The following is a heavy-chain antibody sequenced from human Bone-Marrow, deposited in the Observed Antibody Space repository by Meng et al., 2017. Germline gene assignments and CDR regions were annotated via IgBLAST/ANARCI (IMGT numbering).Heavy chain of an antibody. J-gene: IGHJ4*02. D-gene: IGHD6-13*01. CDR2: IHQDGYT. CDR1: SVSISSTNW. V-gene: IGHV4-4*02. Sequence: QVQLQESGPGLVKPSGTLSLTCAVASVSISSTNWWGWVRQPPGKGLEWIGEIHQDGYTNYSPSLKSRVTISVGKSRNQFSLKLNSMTAADTAVYYCARLGPPIAAGDPFDYWGQGTLVTVSS. CDR3: ARLGPPIAAGDPFDY.